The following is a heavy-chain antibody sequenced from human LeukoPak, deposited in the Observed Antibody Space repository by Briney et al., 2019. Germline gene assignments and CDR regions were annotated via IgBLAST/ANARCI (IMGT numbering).Heavy chain of an antibody. D-gene: IGHD3-10*01. CDR3: VRSLDV. J-gene: IGHJ6*02. CDR1: GFTFSGYW. Sequence: PGGSLRLSCAASGFTFSGYWMHWVRQAPGKGLEWVANIKQDGTEKYYVDSVKGRFTISRDNAKNSLYLQMNSLRAEDTAVYFCVRSLDVWGQGTTVTVSS. CDR2: IKQDGTEK. V-gene: IGHV3-7*01.